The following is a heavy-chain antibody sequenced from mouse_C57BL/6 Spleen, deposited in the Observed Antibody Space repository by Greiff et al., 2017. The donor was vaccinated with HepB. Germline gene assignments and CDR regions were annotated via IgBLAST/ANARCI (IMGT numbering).Heavy chain of an antibody. J-gene: IGHJ3*01. Sequence: QVQLQQSGAELARPGASVKLSCKASGYTFTSYGISWVKQRTGQGLEWIGEIYPRSGNTYYNEKFKGKATLTADKSSSTAYMELRSLTSEDSAVYSCAKEGLKDCGSETLFAYWGQGTLVTVSA. D-gene: IGHD1-1*01. CDR3: AKEGLKDCGSETLFAY. V-gene: IGHV1-81*01. CDR1: GYTFTSYG. CDR2: IYPRSGNT.